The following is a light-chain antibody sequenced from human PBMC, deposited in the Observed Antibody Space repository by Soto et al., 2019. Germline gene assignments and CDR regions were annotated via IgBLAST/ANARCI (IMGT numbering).Light chain of an antibody. CDR1: SSDVGGYNY. Sequence: QSALTQPASVSGTPGQSITLSCTGTSSDVGGYNYVSWYQQHPGKAPKLLIYDVTNRPSGVSNRFSGSKSGNTASLTISGLQAEDEADYYCSSYTSSSPVYVFGPGTKVTVL. CDR3: SSYTSSSPVYV. CDR2: DVT. V-gene: IGLV2-14*03. J-gene: IGLJ1*01.